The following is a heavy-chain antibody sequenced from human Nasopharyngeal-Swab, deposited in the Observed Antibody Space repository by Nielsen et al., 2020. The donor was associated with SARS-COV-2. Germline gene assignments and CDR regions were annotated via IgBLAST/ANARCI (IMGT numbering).Heavy chain of an antibody. V-gene: IGHV4-61*01. Sequence: SETLSLTCTVSGGSISSSSYYWSWIRQPPGKGLEWIGYIYYSGSTNYNPSLKSRVTISVDTSKNQFSLKLSSVTAADTAVYYCARGNGGDCYSGCATEFDPWGQGTLVTASS. CDR1: GGSISSSSYY. J-gene: IGHJ5*02. CDR3: ARGNGGDCYSGCATEFDP. D-gene: IGHD2-21*02. CDR2: IYYSGST.